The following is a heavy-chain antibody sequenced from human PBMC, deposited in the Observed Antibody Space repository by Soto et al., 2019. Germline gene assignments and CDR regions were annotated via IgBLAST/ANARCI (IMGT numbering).Heavy chain of an antibody. CDR3: ARGGSLVTYDY. Sequence: QVQLVQSGAEVKKPGASVKVSCKASGYTFTSYYMHWVRQAPGQGLEWMGIINPSGGSTSYAQKFQGRVIMSRDTSTSTVYMELSSLRSEDTAVYYCARGGSLVTYDYWGQGTLVNVSS. D-gene: IGHD2-21*02. J-gene: IGHJ4*02. V-gene: IGHV1-46*01. CDR2: INPSGGST. CDR1: GYTFTSYY.